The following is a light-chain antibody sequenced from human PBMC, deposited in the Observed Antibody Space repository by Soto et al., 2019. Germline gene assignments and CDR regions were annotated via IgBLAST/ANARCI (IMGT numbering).Light chain of an antibody. V-gene: IGLV2-23*01. Sequence: QSALTQPASVSGSPGQSITISCTGTNSDVGAYDLVSWYQQHPGKAPKLMIYEDTQRPSGVSIRFSGSKSGTMASLTISGLQTEDEANYYCCSYVGPRKLVFGGGTKLTVL. CDR2: EDT. CDR1: NSDVGAYDL. CDR3: CSYVGPRKLV. J-gene: IGLJ3*02.